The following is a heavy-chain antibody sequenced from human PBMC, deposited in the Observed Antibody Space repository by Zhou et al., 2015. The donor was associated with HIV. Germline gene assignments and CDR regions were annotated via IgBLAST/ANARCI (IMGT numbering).Heavy chain of an antibody. D-gene: IGHD1-26*01. CDR3: ATFNHRWEILGRHDY. V-gene: IGHV1-24*01. CDR1: GYTLTELS. CDR2: FDPEDGET. J-gene: IGHJ4*02. Sequence: QVLLVQSGAEVKKPGASVKVSCKVSGYTLTELSIHWVRQAPGKGLEWMGGFDPEDGETIYAQSFQGRFIVAEDTSTDTSYMELSNLTAEDTAEYFCATFNHRWEILGRHDYWGQGTLITVS.